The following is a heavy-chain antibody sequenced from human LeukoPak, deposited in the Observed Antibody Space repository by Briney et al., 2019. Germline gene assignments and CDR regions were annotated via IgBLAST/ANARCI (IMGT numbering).Heavy chain of an antibody. D-gene: IGHD2-15*01. CDR2: LNPHSGGT. V-gene: IGHV1-2*02. CDR3: ARGLRIINGLDV. Sequence: ASVKVSCEASGYTLRDYYIYWVRQAPGQGLEGLGWLNPHSGGTNYAQKFQGRVTLTSDTAISTAYMELSPLTSDDTAIYYCARGLRIINGLDVWGQGTTVIVSS. J-gene: IGHJ6*02. CDR1: GYTLRDYY.